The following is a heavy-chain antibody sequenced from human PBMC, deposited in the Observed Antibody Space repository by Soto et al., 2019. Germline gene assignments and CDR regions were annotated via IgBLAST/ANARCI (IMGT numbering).Heavy chain of an antibody. V-gene: IGHV3-30-3*01. J-gene: IGHJ4*02. CDR2: LSYDGNNN. D-gene: IGHD1-26*01. CDR1: GFTFRTYA. CDR3: ATREGAVDY. Sequence: QVQLVESGGGGVQPGRSLRLSCAASGFTFRTYAMHWVRQAPGKGLEWVAFLSYDGNNNYYADSVKGRFTVSRDNSKNTLYLQMNSLRREDTAVYYCATREGAVDYWGQGTLVTVSS.